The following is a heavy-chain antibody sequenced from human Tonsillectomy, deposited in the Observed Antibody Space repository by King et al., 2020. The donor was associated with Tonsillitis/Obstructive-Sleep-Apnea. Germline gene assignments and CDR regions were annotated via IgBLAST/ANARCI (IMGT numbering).Heavy chain of an antibody. D-gene: IGHD3-22*01. CDR1: GYTFTSYG. Sequence: VQLMESGAEVKRPGASVRVSCKASGYTFTSYGISWVRQAPGQGLEWMGWISPYNGDTNFAQKLQGRVTMTTGTSTSTAYMELRSLRSDDTAVYYCARDSMSHYYDSSGYYTFDYWGQGTLVTVSS. V-gene: IGHV1-18*01. J-gene: IGHJ4*02. CDR2: ISPYNGDT. CDR3: ARDSMSHYYDSSGYYTFDY.